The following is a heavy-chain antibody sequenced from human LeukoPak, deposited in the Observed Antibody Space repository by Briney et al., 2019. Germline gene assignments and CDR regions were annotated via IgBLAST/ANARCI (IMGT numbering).Heavy chain of an antibody. Sequence: ASVKVSCKVSGYTLTELSMHWVRQAPGKGLEWMGGFDPEDGETIYAQKFQGRVTMTEDTSTDTAYMELSSLRSEDMAVYYCAFSGYSYGYSFDYWAREPWSPSPQ. CDR3: AFSGYSYGYSFDY. D-gene: IGHD5-18*01. CDR2: FDPEDGET. CDR1: GYTLTELS. J-gene: IGHJ4*02. V-gene: IGHV1-24*01.